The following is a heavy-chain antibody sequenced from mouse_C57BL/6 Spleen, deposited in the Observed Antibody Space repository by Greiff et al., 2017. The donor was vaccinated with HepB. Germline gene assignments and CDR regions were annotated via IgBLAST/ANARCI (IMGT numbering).Heavy chain of an antibody. CDR2: ISSGSSTI. J-gene: IGHJ3*01. D-gene: IGHD2-4*01. CDR1: GFTFSDYG. V-gene: IGHV5-17*01. CDR3: ARAGDYDVDWFAY. Sequence: EVQLVESGGGLVKPGGSLKLSCAASGFTFSDYGMHWVRQAPEKGLEWVAYISSGSSTIYYADTVKGRFTISRDNAKNTLFLQMTSLRSEDTAMYYLARAGDYDVDWFAYWGQGTLVTVSA.